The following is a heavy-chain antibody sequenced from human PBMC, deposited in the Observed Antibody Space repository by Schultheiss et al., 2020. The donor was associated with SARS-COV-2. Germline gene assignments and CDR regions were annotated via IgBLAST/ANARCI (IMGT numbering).Heavy chain of an antibody. CDR1: GFTFSSSW. J-gene: IGHJ3*02. Sequence: GGSLRLSCAASGFTFSSSWMHWVCQAPEKGLEWVADIKCDGSEKYYVDSVKGRFTISRDNSKNTLYLQMNSLRAEDTAVYYCARAKNTYYDFWSADAFDIWGQGTMVTVSS. CDR2: IKCDGSEK. CDR3: ARAKNTYYDFWSADAFDI. D-gene: IGHD3-3*01. V-gene: IGHV3-52*01.